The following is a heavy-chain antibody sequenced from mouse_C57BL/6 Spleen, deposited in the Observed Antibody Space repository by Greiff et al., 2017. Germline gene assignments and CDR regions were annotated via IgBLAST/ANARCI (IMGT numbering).Heavy chain of an antibody. V-gene: IGHV1-69*01. CDR1: GYTFTSYW. J-gene: IGHJ1*03. D-gene: IGHD2-4*01. CDR2: IDPSDSNT. CDR3: ARWDYDRYFDV. Sequence: VQLQQPGAELVMPGASVKLSCKASGYTFTSYWMHWVKQRPGQGLEWIGEIDPSDSNTNYNQKFKGKSTLTVDKSSSTAYLQLSSLTSEDSAVYYCARWDYDRYFDVWGTGTTVTVSS.